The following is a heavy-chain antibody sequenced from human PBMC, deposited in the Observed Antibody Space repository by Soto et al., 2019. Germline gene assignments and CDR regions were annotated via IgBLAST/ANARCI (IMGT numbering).Heavy chain of an antibody. Sequence: GGSLRLSCAASGFTFSSYAMTWVRQAPGKGLEWVSAISENGDATHYADSVKGRFIISRDNSQNTLYLHMNSLRAEDTAVFYCAKGRNGVDAWGQGTTVTVSS. J-gene: IGHJ6*02. CDR3: AKGRNGVDA. CDR1: GFTFSSYA. CDR2: ISENGDAT. V-gene: IGHV3-23*01.